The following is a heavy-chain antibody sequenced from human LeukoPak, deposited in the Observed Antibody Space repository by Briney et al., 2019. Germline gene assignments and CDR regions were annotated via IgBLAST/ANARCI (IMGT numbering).Heavy chain of an antibody. Sequence: PGGSLRLSCAASGFTFDDYAMHWVRQAPGKGLEWVSGISWNSGSIGYADSVKGRFTISRDNAKNSLYLQMNSLRAEDTALYYCAKGPGAGTGTEYFQHWGQGTLVTVSS. CDR3: AKGPGAGTGTEYFQH. V-gene: IGHV3-9*01. CDR1: GFTFDDYA. CDR2: ISWNSGSI. D-gene: IGHD6-19*01. J-gene: IGHJ1*01.